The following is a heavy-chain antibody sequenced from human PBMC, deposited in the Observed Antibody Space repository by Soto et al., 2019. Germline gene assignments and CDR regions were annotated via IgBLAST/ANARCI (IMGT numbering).Heavy chain of an antibody. CDR1: GFTFSDHY. V-gene: IGHV3-72*01. D-gene: IGHD3-10*01. CDR2: VRDKAHTYTT. J-gene: IGHJ4*02. Sequence: EVQLVEAGGGLVQPGGSLRLSCAASGFTFSDHYMDWVRQAPGKGLEWVARVRDKAHTYTTEYAASVKGRFIISRDDSRNSLHLQMNSLKTEDTAVYYCARAMVRANYFDHWGQGALVTVSS. CDR3: ARAMVRANYFDH.